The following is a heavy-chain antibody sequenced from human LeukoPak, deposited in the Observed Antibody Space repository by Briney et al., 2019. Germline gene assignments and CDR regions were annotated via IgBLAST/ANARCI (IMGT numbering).Heavy chain of an antibody. CDR2: IYYSGDT. CDR3: VRGPYGASISKWSDP. D-gene: IGHD4/OR15-4a*01. J-gene: IGHJ5*02. Sequence: SETLSLTCTVSRGSISGYSWSWIRQSPGGGLEWIGYIYYSGDTAYNPSLRSRVTMSVDTSKNQFSLQLRSMTTADTAVYYCVRGPYGASISKWSDPWGQGTQVIVSP. CDR1: RGSISGYS. V-gene: IGHV4-59*01.